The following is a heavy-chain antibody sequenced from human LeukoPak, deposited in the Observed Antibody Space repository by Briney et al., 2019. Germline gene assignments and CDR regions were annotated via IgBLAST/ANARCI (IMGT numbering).Heavy chain of an antibody. V-gene: IGHV3-7*01. CDR1: GFTFSSHH. J-gene: IGHJ4*02. Sequence: SGGSPRLSCVASGFTFSSHHMNWVRQTPGKGLESVATIKPDGSEKYYVDSVKGRFTISRDNAKSSLYLQMNSLRAEDTGVYFCARMSRYCDYWGQGTLVTVSS. CDR3: ARMSRYCDY. D-gene: IGHD2-2*01. CDR2: IKPDGSEK.